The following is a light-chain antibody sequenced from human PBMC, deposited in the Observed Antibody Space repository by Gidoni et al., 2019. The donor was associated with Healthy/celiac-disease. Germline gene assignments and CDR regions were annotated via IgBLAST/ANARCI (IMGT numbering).Light chain of an antibody. J-gene: IGLJ2*01. CDR2: GNS. CDR1: SSNIGAGYD. V-gene: IGLV1-40*01. Sequence: QSVLTQPPSVSGAPGHRVTISCTGSSSNIGAGYDVHWYQQLPGTAPKLLIYGNSHRPSGVPDRFSGSKSGTSASLAITGLQAEDEADYYCQSYDSSLSVVFGGGTKLTVL. CDR3: QSYDSSLSVV.